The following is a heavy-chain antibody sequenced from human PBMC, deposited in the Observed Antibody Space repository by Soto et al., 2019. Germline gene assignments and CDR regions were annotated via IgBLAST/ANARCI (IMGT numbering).Heavy chain of an antibody. D-gene: IGHD2-2*02. Sequence: SLRLSCEASGFVFRTSWMTWVRQPPGKGLEWVASMNVDGGEIYYVGSVRGRFTVSRDNAKNALYLQMNSLRAEDTAVYYCARAGRSDCSSTSCYRIYYYYGMDVWGQGTTVTVSS. V-gene: IGHV3-7*01. CDR3: ARAGRSDCSSTSCYRIYYYYGMDV. CDR2: MNVDGGEI. J-gene: IGHJ6*02. CDR1: GFVFRTSW.